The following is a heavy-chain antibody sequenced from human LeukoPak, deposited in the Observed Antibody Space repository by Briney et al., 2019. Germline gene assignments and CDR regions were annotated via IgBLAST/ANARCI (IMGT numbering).Heavy chain of an antibody. Sequence: GGSLRLSCAASGFTFSDYAMHWVRQAPGKGLEYVSVISSNGGSTYYADSVKGRFTISRDNSNNTLYLQMNSLRAEDTAVYYCARFYYDRSFNYWGQGTLVTVSS. J-gene: IGHJ4*02. CDR2: ISSNGGST. CDR3: ARFYYDRSFNY. V-gene: IGHV3-64*02. D-gene: IGHD3-10*02. CDR1: GFTFSDYA.